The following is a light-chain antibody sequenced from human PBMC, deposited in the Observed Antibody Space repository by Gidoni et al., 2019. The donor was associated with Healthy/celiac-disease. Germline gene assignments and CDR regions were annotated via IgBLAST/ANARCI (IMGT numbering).Light chain of an antibody. CDR3: SSYTSSSTRV. J-gene: IGLJ2*01. CDR2: EVS. Sequence: QSALTQHASVFGSPGQSITISCTGTSSDVGGYNYVSWYQQHPGKAPKLMIYEVSNRPSGVSNRFSVSKSGNTASLTISGLQAEDEADYYCSSYTSSSTRVFGGGTKLTVL. CDR1: SSDVGGYNY. V-gene: IGLV2-14*01.